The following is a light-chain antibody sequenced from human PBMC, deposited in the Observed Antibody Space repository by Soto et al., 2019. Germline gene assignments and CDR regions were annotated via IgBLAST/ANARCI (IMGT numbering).Light chain of an antibody. Sequence: QSALTQPASVSGSPGHSITISCTGTSGDFGPYNYVSWYQQHPGKAPKLMIYGVSNRPSGVSSRFSGSKSGNTASLTISGLQAEDEADYYCSSYTSTSTLWLFGGGTKLTVL. CDR3: SSYTSTSTLWL. CDR2: GVS. J-gene: IGLJ3*02. CDR1: SGDFGPYNY. V-gene: IGLV2-14*03.